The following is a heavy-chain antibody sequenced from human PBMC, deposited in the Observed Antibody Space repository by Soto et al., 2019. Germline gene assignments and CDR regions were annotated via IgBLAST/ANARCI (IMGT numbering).Heavy chain of an antibody. CDR1: GGTFSSYA. CDR2: INAGNGNT. J-gene: IGHJ4*02. Sequence: ASVKVSCKASGGTFSSYAISWVRQAPGQRLEWMGWINAGNGNTKYSQKFQGRVTITRDTSASTAYMELSSLRSEDTAVYYCASFNYYDSSGFDYWGQGTLVTVS. CDR3: ASFNYYDSSGFDY. V-gene: IGHV1-3*01. D-gene: IGHD3-22*01.